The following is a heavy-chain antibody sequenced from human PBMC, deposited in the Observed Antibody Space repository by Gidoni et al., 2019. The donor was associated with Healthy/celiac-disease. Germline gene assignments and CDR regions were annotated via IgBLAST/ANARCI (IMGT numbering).Heavy chain of an antibody. CDR3: ANTPSWGYFAY. V-gene: IGHV3-30*18. J-gene: IGHJ4*02. D-gene: IGHD1-26*01. CDR2: ISYDGSNK. CDR1: GFPFSSYG. Sequence: QVQLVESGGGVVQTGRSLRRSCAGCGFPFSSYGMHWVRQAPGTGLEGVAVISYDGSNKYYADSVKGRFTISRDNSKNTLYLQMNSLSAEATAVYYCANTPSWGYFAYWGQGTLVTVSS.